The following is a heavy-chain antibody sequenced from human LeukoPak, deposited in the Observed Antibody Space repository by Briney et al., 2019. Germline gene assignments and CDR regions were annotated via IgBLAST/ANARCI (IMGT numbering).Heavy chain of an antibody. D-gene: IGHD1/OR15-1a*01. CDR2: ISSSSRYI. Sequence: PGGSLRLSCAASGFTFSSYSMNWVRQAPGKGLEWVSSISSSSRYIYYADSVKGRFTISRDNAKNSLYLQMNSLRAEDTAVYYCARIERGTFDYWGQGTLVTVSS. V-gene: IGHV3-21*01. J-gene: IGHJ4*02. CDR1: GFTFSSYS. CDR3: ARIERGTFDY.